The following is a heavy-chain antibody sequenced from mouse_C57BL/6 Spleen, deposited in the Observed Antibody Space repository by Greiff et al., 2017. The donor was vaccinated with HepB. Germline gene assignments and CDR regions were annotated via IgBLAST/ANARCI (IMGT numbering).Heavy chain of an antibody. CDR3: ARYNGYGSSYYAMDY. CDR1: GYSITSDY. CDR2: ISYSGST. J-gene: IGHJ4*01. D-gene: IGHD1-1*01. V-gene: IGHV3-8*01. Sequence: EVKLMESGPGLAKPSQTLSLTCSVTGYSITSDYWNWIRKFPGNKLEYMGYISYSGSTYYNPSLKSRISITRDTSKNQYYLQLNSVTTEDTATYYCARYNGYGSSYYAMDYWGQGTSVTVSS.